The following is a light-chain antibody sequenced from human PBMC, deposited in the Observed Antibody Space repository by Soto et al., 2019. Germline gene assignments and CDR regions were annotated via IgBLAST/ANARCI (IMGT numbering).Light chain of an antibody. V-gene: IGKV3-20*01. CDR3: QQYGSPPIT. CDR1: HSVSSTY. CDR2: GTS. J-gene: IGKJ5*01. Sequence: GLTQSPATLSFSPGERATLSCRASHSVSSTYLAWYQQQRGQAPRLLMSGTSNRATGTPDRFSGSGSGTDFTLTISRLEPEDFAVYYCQQYGSPPITFGRGTRLEIK.